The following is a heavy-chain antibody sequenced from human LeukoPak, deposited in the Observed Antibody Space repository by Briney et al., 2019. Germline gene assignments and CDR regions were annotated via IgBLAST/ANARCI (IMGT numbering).Heavy chain of an antibody. Sequence: SQTLSLTCTVSSGSISSGSHYWSRIRLPAGKGLEWIGRIYTSGSTNYNPSLKSRVTISVDTSKNQFSLKLSSVTAADTAVYYCTRVNWNAFDYWGQGTLVTVSS. CDR2: IYTSGST. V-gene: IGHV4-61*02. J-gene: IGHJ4*02. D-gene: IGHD1-1*01. CDR1: SGSISSGSHY. CDR3: TRVNWNAFDY.